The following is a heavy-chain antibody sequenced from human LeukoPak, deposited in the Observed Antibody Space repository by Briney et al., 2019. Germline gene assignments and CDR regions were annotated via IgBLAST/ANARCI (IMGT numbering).Heavy chain of an antibody. CDR1: RFTFSSYN. D-gene: IGHD5-24*01. CDR3: ARGSDLEGSFDY. V-gene: IGHV3-21*01. J-gene: IGHJ4*02. Sequence: PGGSLRLSCAASRFTFSSYNINWVRKAPGKGLEWVSSISTISTYIYYADSVKGRSTISRDNAKNSLYLQMNSLRAEDTALYYCARGSDLEGSFDYWGQGTLVTVSS. CDR2: ISTISTYI.